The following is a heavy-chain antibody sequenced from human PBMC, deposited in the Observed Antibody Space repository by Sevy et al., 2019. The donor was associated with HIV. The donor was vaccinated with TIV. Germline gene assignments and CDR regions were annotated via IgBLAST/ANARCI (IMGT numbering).Heavy chain of an antibody. CDR2: MYSDGST. Sequence: GSLRLSCAASGFNFRSYGMHWVRQAPGKGLEWVSVMYSDGSTYHADSVKGRFTISRDNSKNTLYLQMNSLRVEDTAVYYCARGKSGYGYGLDYWGQGTLVTVSS. D-gene: IGHD5-18*01. CDR3: ARGKSGYGYGLDY. J-gene: IGHJ4*02. CDR1: GFNFRSYG. V-gene: IGHV3-66*01.